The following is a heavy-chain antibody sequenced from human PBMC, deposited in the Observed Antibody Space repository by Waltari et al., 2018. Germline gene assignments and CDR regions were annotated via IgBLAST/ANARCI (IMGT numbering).Heavy chain of an antibody. CDR2: INQDGET. Sequence: AQLVESGGTLVRPGGSLPPSCAVPGFALSYPCMSWVRQAPGKGLGWVASINQDGETDYVDSVKGRFTISRDNAKNSLFLLLNTLGADDSGVYFCASDPTLFGIRQNYFDSWGQGTQVTVSS. D-gene: IGHD3-3*01. CDR1: GFALSYPC. J-gene: IGHJ4*02. CDR3: ASDPTLFGIRQNYFDS. V-gene: IGHV3-7*04.